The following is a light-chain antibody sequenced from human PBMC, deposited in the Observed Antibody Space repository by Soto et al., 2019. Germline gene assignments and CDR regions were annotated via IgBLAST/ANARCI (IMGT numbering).Light chain of an antibody. CDR1: QGLLHSNGYNY. CDR3: MQALQTPLT. Sequence: IVMTQSPLSLPVTPGEPASISCRSSQGLLHSNGYNYLGWYLQKPGQSPHLLIYLGSNRASGVPDRFIGSGSGTDFTLKISRVEADDVGVYYCMQALQTPLTFGGGTKVEIK. V-gene: IGKV2-28*01. CDR2: LGS. J-gene: IGKJ4*01.